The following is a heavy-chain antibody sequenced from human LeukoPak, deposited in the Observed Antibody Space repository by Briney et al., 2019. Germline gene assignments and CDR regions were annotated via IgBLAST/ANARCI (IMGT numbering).Heavy chain of an antibody. Sequence: AETLSLTCTVSGDSISSSSYDWGWVRQPRGKGLEWIGRIYYSGSTYYNRSVKSQFTKTVDTAKNQFSRKQSSVTAADTAVYYCASRLRFFEWLFEDYMDVWGKGTTVTVSS. J-gene: IGHJ6*03. CDR3: ASRLRFFEWLFEDYMDV. CDR1: GDSISSSSYD. D-gene: IGHD3-3*01. CDR2: IYYSGST. V-gene: IGHV4-39*07.